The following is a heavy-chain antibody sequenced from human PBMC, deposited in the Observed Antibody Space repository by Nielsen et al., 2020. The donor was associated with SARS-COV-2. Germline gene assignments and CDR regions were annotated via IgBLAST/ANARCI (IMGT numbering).Heavy chain of an antibody. CDR2: TSASGAST. Sequence: GGSLRLSCAASGFTFNIYAMAWVRRAPGRGLEWVSGTSASGASTYYADSVKGRFSISRDNSRNKLFLQMNSLRVEDTAIYFCAKDDVVRGDAYDIWGQGTVVTVSS. CDR3: AKDDVVRGDAYDI. J-gene: IGHJ3*02. D-gene: IGHD3-10*01. V-gene: IGHV3-23*01. CDR1: GFTFNIYA.